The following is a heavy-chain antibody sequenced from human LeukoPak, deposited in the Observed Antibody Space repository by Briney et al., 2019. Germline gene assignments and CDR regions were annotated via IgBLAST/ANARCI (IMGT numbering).Heavy chain of an antibody. J-gene: IGHJ4*02. CDR2: IWYDGSNK. Sequence: GGSLRLCCAASGFTFSSYGMHWVRQAPGKGLEWVAVIWYDGSNKYYADSVKGRFTISRDNSKNTLYLQMNSLRAEDTAVYYCAKDSAITMAHYFDYWGQGTLVTVSS. CDR3: AKDSAITMAHYFDY. CDR1: GFTFSSYG. D-gene: IGHD3-10*01. V-gene: IGHV3-33*06.